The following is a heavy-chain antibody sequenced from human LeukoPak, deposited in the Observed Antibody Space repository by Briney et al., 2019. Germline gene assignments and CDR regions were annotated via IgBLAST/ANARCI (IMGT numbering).Heavy chain of an antibody. V-gene: IGHV1-69*05. CDR3: ARAPEYYYGSGSYYAFDI. CDR1: GGTFSSYA. D-gene: IGHD3-10*01. J-gene: IGHJ3*02. Sequence: WASVKVSCKAPGGTFSSYAISWVRQAPGQGLEWMGGIIPIFGTANYAQKFQGRVTITTDESTSTAYMELSSLRSEDTAVYYCARAPEYYYGSGSYYAFDIWGQGTMVTVSS. CDR2: IIPIFGTA.